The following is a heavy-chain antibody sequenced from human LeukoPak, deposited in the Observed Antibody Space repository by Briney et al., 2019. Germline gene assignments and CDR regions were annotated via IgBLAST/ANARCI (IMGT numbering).Heavy chain of an antibody. V-gene: IGHV4-34*01. CDR3: ARDRDVDDFDS. CDR1: DGSFSGYY. CDR2: INHSGSA. Sequence: PSETLSLTCAVYDGSFSGYYCSWIRQPPGKGLEWIGEINHSGSANYNPSLKSRVTILLDTSKNQFSLNLSSVTAADTAVYYCARDRDVDDFDSWGHGTLVTVSS. D-gene: IGHD2-15*01. J-gene: IGHJ4*01.